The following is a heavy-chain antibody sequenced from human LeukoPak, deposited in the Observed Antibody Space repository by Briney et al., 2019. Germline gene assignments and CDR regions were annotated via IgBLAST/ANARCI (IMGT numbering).Heavy chain of an antibody. CDR1: GGSISSYY. Sequence: SETLSLTCTVSGGSISSYYWSWIRQPPGKGLEWIGYIYYSGSTNYNPSLKSRVTISVDTSKNQFSLKLTSVTAADTAVYYCASDFTYWGQGTLVTVSS. CDR3: ASDFTY. V-gene: IGHV4-59*12. J-gene: IGHJ4*02. CDR2: IYYSGST.